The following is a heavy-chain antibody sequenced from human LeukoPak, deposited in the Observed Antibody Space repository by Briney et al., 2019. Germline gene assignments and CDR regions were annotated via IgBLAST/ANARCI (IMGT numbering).Heavy chain of an antibody. CDR3: ATDPDYYGVGVYAFDI. CDR2: IIPIFGTA. V-gene: IGHV1-69*06. J-gene: IGHJ3*02. Sequence: VASVKVSCKASGGTFSSYAISWVRQAPGQGLEWMGGIIPIFGTANYAQKFQGRVTITADKSTSTAYMELSSLRSEDTAVYYCATDPDYYGVGVYAFDIWGQGTMVTVSS. D-gene: IGHD3-10*01. CDR1: GGTFSSYA.